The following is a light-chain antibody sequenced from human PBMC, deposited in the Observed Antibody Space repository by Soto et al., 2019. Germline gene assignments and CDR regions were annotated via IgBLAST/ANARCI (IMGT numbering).Light chain of an antibody. CDR3: ASWDDNLNGPV. CDR2: EFS. J-gene: IGLJ2*01. CDR1: SSDVGAYIH. Sequence: QSALTQPPSASGSPGQSVTISCTGTSSDVGAYIHVSWYQQHPGKVPKLMIYEFSKRPSGVPDRFSGSKSGNTASLTVSGLQAEDEADYYCASWDDNLNGPVFGRGTQLTVL. V-gene: IGLV2-8*01.